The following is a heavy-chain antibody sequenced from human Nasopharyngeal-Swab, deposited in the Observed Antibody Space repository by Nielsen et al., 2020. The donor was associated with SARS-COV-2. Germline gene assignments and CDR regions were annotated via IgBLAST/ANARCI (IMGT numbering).Heavy chain of an antibody. CDR1: GFTFSDYY. V-gene: IGHV3-11*01. D-gene: IGHD3-3*01. CDR3: ARNPTTVFGVVRTSYYYYYYMDV. CDR2: LSSSGSTI. J-gene: IGHJ6*03. Sequence: GESLKISCAASGFTFSDYYMSWIRQAPGKGLEWASYLSSSGSTIYYAESVKGRFTISRDNAKNSLYLQMNSLRAEDTAVYYCARNPTTVFGVVRTSYYYYYYMDVWGKGTTVTVSS.